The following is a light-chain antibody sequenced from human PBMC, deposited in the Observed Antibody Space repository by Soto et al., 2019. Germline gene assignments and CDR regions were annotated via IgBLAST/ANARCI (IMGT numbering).Light chain of an antibody. J-gene: IGLJ2*01. CDR3: SSATNTDTLVV. V-gene: IGLV2-14*01. CDR1: SGDIGSYNR. CDR2: EVN. Sequence: QSALTQPASVSGSPGQSITISCTGTSGDIGSYNRVSWYQQHPGKAPKLIIYEVNNRPSGISNRFSGSKSGNTASLTISGLQPEDEANYFCSSATNTDTLVVFGGGTKVTVL.